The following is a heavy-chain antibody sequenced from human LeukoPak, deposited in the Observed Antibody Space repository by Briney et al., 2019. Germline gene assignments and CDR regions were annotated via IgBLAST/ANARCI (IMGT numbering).Heavy chain of an antibody. Sequence: ASVKVSCKASGYTFISYYIHWVRQAPGQGLEWVGIINPSSGITNSAPKFQGRVTTNLDTSTSTVYMELSSLRSEDTAVYYCARGLGSGNYYAYWGQGTLVTVSS. CDR2: INPSSGIT. J-gene: IGHJ4*02. V-gene: IGHV1-46*01. CDR3: ARGLGSGNYYAY. CDR1: GYTFISYY. D-gene: IGHD3-22*01.